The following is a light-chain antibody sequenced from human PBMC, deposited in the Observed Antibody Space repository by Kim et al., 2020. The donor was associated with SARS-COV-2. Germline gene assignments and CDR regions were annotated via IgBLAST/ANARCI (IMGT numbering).Light chain of an antibody. J-gene: IGLJ3*02. V-gene: IGLV3-19*01. Sequence: ALGQRVRIKCQGDSLRSYYASWYQQKPGQAPVLVIYGKNNRPSGIPDRFSGSSSGNTASLTITGAQAEDEADYYCNSRDSSGNHWVFGGGTQLTVL. CDR1: SLRSYY. CDR3: NSRDSSGNHWV. CDR2: GKN.